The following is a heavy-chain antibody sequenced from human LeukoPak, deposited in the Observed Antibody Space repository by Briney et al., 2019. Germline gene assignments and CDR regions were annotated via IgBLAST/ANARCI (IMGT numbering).Heavy chain of an antibody. V-gene: IGHV4-4*07. Sequence: KPSETLSLTCTVSGGSISSYYWSWIRQPAGKGLEWLGRIYTSGSTNYNPSLKSRVTMSVDTSKNQFSLKLSSVTAADTAVYYCARVGYDIVYYYYYMDVWGKGTTVTVSS. D-gene: IGHD3-9*01. CDR2: IYTSGST. CDR1: GGSISSYY. CDR3: ARVGYDIVYYYYYMDV. J-gene: IGHJ6*03.